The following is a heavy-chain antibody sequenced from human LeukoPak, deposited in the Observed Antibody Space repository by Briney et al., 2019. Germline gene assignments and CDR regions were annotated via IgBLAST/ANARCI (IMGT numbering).Heavy chain of an antibody. D-gene: IGHD3-22*01. V-gene: IGHV4-59*01. CDR1: GGSISSYY. CDR3: ATEQAYYYDSSYYYYYGMDV. Sequence: SETLSLTCTVSGGSISSYYWSWIRQPPGKGLEWIGYIYYSGSTNYNPSLKSRGTISVDTSKNQFYLKLSSVTAADTAVYYCATEQAYYYDSSYYYYYGMDVWGQGTPVTVSS. J-gene: IGHJ6*02. CDR2: IYYSGST.